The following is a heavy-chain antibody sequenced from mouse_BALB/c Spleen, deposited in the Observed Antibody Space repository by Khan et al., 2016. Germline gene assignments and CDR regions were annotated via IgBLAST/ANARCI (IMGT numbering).Heavy chain of an antibody. CDR3: ASYGNYAMDY. D-gene: IGHD2-10*02. Sequence: VQLQQSGAELVRPGALVKLSCKASGFNIKDYYMHWVKQRPEQGLEWIGWIDPENGNTIYDPKFQGKASITADTSSNTAYLQLSGLTSEATAVYCCASYGNYAMDYWGQGTSVTVSS. V-gene: IGHV14-1*02. J-gene: IGHJ4*01. CDR1: GFNIKDYY. CDR2: IDPENGNT.